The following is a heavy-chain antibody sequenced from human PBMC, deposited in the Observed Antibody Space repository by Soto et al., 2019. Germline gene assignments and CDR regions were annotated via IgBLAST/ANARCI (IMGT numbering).Heavy chain of an antibody. D-gene: IGHD6-19*01. J-gene: IGHJ6*02. CDR2: IVVGSGNT. V-gene: IGHV1-58*01. CDR1: GFTFTSSA. Sequence: SVKVSCKASGFTFTSSAVQWVRQARGQRLEWIGWIVVGSGNTNYAQKFQERVTITRDMSTSTAYMELSSLRSEDTAVYYCAASGRAGYYSYYYGMDVWGQGTTVTVSS. CDR3: AASGRAGYYSYYYGMDV.